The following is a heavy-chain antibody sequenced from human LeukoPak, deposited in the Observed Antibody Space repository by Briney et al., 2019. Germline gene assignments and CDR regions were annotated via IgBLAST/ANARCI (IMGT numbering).Heavy chain of an antibody. Sequence: SETLSLTCAVYGGSFSGYYWSWIRQPPGKRLEWIGEINHSGSTNYNPSLKSRVTISVDTSKNQFSLKLSSVTAADTAVYYCARGLNRITIFGVVDYWGQGTLVTVSS. CDR2: INHSGST. CDR1: GGSFSGYY. CDR3: ARGLNRITIFGVVDY. V-gene: IGHV4-34*01. D-gene: IGHD3-3*01. J-gene: IGHJ4*02.